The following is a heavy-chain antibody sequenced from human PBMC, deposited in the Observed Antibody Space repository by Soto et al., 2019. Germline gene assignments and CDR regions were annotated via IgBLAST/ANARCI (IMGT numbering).Heavy chain of an antibody. V-gene: IGHV1-8*01. J-gene: IGHJ5*02. Sequence: QVQLVQSGAEVKKPGASVKVSCKASGYTFTSYDINWVRQATGQGLEWMGWMNPNSGNTGYAQKFQGRVTMTRKTSISTAYMELRTLRPQDTALYYSARERAATGTVWYDPRGQGTQVSVS. CDR3: ARERAATGTVWYDP. CDR1: GYTFTSYD. CDR2: MNPNSGNT. D-gene: IGHD6-13*01.